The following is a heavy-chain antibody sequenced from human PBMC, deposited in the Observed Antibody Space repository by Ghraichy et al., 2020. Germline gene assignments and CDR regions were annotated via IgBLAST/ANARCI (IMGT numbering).Heavy chain of an antibody. V-gene: IGHV3-69-1*01. CDR2: ISSRGST. D-gene: IGHD3-10*01. Sequence: GGSLRLSCAASGFTFSSYDLTWVPQSPGKGLELGSSISSRGSTSYTDSVKGRFTISRDNTKNLVHLKMNSLKDEDTDMYYCARGYGSGRSYGWGQGTLVTVSS. J-gene: IGHJ4*02. CDR1: GFTFSSYD. CDR3: ARGYGSGRSYG.